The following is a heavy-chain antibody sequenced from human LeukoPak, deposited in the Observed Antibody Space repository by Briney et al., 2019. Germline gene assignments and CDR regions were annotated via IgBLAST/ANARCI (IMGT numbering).Heavy chain of an antibody. V-gene: IGHV1-8*03. D-gene: IGHD2-21*01. CDR3: ARGRRNVVVIATVLYYFDY. Sequence: ASVKVSRKASGYTFTSYDINWVRQATGQGLEWMGWMNPNSGNTGYAQKFQGRVTITRNTSISTAYMELSSLRSEDTAVYYCARGRRNVVVIATVLYYFDYWGQGTLVTVSS. CDR1: GYTFTSYD. J-gene: IGHJ4*02. CDR2: MNPNSGNT.